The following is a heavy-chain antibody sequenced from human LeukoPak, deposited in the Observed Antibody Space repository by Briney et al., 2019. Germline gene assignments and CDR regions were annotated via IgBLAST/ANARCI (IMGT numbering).Heavy chain of an antibody. D-gene: IGHD6-19*01. Sequence: GRSLRLSCAASGFTFSNYVMHWVRQAPGKGLEWVAVISYDGSNKNYADSVKGRFTISRDNSKNTLYLHMSSLRAEDTAVYYCARDYSSGWNSSCFDYWGQGTLVTVSS. V-gene: IGHV3-30-3*01. J-gene: IGHJ4*02. CDR3: ARDYSSGWNSSCFDY. CDR2: ISYDGSNK. CDR1: GFTFSNYV.